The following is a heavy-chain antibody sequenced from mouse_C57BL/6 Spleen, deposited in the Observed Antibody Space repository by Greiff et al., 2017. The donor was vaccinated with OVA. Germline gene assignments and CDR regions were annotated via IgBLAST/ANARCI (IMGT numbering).Heavy chain of an antibody. V-gene: IGHV1-15*01. CDR1: GYTFTDYE. Sequence: QVQLKESGAELVRPGASVTLSCKASGYTFTDYEMHWVKQTPVHGLEWIGAIDPETGGTAYNQKFKGKAILTADKSSSTAYMELRSLTSEDSAVYYCTRWLITTVVAGAMDYWGQGTSVTVSS. J-gene: IGHJ4*01. CDR2: IDPETGGT. D-gene: IGHD1-1*01. CDR3: TRWLITTVVAGAMDY.